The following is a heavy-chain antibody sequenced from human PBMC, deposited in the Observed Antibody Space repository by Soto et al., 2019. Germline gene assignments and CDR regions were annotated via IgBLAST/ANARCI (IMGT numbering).Heavy chain of an antibody. CDR3: ARAGGLGAVAVDY. V-gene: IGHV4-30-2*01. CDR1: GGSISSDGSS. J-gene: IGHJ4*02. Sequence: QLQLQESGSGLVKPSQTLSLTCAVSGGSISSDGSSWSWIRQPPGKGLEWIGYIYHSGSTYYNPSLKSRVTISVERSKNQFSLKLSSVTAADTAVYYCARAGGLGAVAVDYWGQGTLVTVSS. CDR2: IYHSGST. D-gene: IGHD6-19*01.